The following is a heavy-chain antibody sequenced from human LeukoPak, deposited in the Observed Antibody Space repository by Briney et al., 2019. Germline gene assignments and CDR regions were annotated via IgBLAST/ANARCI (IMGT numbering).Heavy chain of an antibody. CDR1: GFTFSSYN. V-gene: IGHV3-23*01. D-gene: IGHD4-17*01. J-gene: IGHJ4*02. CDR2: IRTNGAGT. Sequence: GGSLRLSCTASGFTFSSYNMNWVRRAPGQGLEWVSTIRTNGAGTHYADSVRGRFTISRDDSKNTLYLQMDSLRAEDTAVYYCARDDYGDSGPLFDYWGQGTLVTVSS. CDR3: ARDDYGDSGPLFDY.